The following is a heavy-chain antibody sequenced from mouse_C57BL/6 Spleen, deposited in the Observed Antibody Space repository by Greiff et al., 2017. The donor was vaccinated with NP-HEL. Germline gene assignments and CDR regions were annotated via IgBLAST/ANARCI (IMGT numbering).Heavy chain of an antibody. CDR2: ISGGGGNT. CDR3: ASCADGYLLDY. Sequence: EVQLVESGGGLVKPGGSLKLSCAASGFTFSSYTMSWVRQTPEKRLEWVATISGGGGNTYYPDSVKGRFTISRDNAKNTLYLQMSSLRSEDTALYYCASCADGYLLDYWGQGTTLTVSS. D-gene: IGHD2-3*01. J-gene: IGHJ2*01. CDR1: GFTFSSYT. V-gene: IGHV5-9*01.